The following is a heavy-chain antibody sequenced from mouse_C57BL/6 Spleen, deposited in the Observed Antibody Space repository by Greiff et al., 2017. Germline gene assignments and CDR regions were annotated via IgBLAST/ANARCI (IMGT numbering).Heavy chain of an antibody. CDR3: TRDRRDFDV. CDR1: GFTFSSYA. CDR2: ISSGGDYI. Sequence: EVKVVESGEGLVKPGGSLKLSCAASGFTFSSYAMSWVRQTPEKRLEWVAYISSGGDYIYYADTVKGRFTISRDNARNTLYLQMSSLKSEDTAMYYCTRDRRDFDVWGTGTTVTVSS. J-gene: IGHJ1*03. V-gene: IGHV5-9-1*02.